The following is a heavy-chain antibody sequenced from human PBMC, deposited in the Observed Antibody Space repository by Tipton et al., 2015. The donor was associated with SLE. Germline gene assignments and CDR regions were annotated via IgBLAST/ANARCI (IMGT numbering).Heavy chain of an antibody. Sequence: LRLSCTVSGGSISSYYWSWIRQPPGKGLEWIGYIYYSGSTNYNPSLKSRVTISVDTSKNQFSLKLSSMTAADTAVYYCASSKIAAAATGAFDIWGQGTMVTVSS. J-gene: IGHJ3*02. CDR1: GGSISSYY. CDR2: IYYSGST. V-gene: IGHV4-59*01. D-gene: IGHD6-13*01. CDR3: ASSKIAAAATGAFDI.